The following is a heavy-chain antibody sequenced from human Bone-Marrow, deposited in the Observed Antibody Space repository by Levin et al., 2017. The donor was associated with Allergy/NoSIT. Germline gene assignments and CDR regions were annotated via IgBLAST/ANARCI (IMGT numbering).Heavy chain of an antibody. V-gene: IGHV3-21*01. Sequence: GESLKISCTASGPNFSSYSLNWVRQAPGKGLEWVSTISGSSTSYIHYADSVKGRFTISRDNTKNSLYLQMTSLRVEDTAVYYCTRDYWSDYWGQGTLVIVSS. CDR3: TRDYWSDY. CDR1: GPNFSSYS. J-gene: IGHJ4*02. CDR2: ISGSSTSYI. D-gene: IGHD2-8*02.